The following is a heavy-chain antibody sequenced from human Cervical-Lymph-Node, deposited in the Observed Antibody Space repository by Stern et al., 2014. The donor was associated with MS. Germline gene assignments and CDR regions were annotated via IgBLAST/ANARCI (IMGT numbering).Heavy chain of an antibody. V-gene: IGHV1-2*06. J-gene: IGHJ4*02. D-gene: IGHD3-22*01. Sequence: QDQLVQSGTKMQKPGASVKVSCKASGYTFTAFFIHWVRQVPGQGLEWMGRLNPNSDDPTYAQHFQDMVTLTRDTSIGTAYLELSRLTSADTAVYYCAREATRIVVGIDYWGQGTQVTVSS. CDR1: GYTFTAFF. CDR2: LNPNSDDP. CDR3: AREATRIVVGIDY.